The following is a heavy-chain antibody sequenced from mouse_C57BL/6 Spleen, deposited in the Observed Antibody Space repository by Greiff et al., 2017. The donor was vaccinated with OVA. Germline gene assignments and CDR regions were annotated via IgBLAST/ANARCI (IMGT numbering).Heavy chain of an antibody. D-gene: IGHD4-1*01. CDR2: ISSGGSYT. CDR1: GFTFSSYG. CDR3: ARHPETGTGYYFDY. Sequence: EVHLVESGGDLVKPGGSLKLSCAASGFTFSSYGMSWVRQTPDKRLEWVATISSGGSYTYYPDSVKGRFTISRDNAKNTLYLQMSSLKSEDTAMYYCARHPETGTGYYFDYWGQGTTLTVSS. V-gene: IGHV5-6*01. J-gene: IGHJ2*01.